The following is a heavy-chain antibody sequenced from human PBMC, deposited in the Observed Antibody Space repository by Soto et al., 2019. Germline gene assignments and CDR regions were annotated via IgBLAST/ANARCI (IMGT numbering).Heavy chain of an antibody. CDR1: GGSVSSGSYY. CDR3: ARGNSAYYDFWSGYPVGFDY. J-gene: IGHJ4*02. CDR2: IYYSGST. V-gene: IGHV4-61*01. D-gene: IGHD3-3*01. Sequence: QVQLQESGPGLVKPSETLSLTCTVSGGSVSSGSYYWSWIRQPPGKGLEWIGYIYYSGSTNYNPTLKGRVTISVDTSKNQFSLKLSSVTAADTAVYYCARGNSAYYDFWSGYPVGFDYWGQGTLVTVSS.